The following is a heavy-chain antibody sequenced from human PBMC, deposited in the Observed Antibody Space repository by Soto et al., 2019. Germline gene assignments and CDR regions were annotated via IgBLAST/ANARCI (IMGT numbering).Heavy chain of an antibody. D-gene: IGHD2-21*02. J-gene: IGHJ4*02. Sequence: QVQLVQSGAEVKKPGASAKVSCKASGDTFTDYYIHWVRQAPGQGLEWMGTVNPSGGHTTYAQHFLGRMNKTTDTSTSTLYMALTILSSEDTAIYYSARGGHVVVVTAALDYWGQGTLVTVSS. CDR2: VNPSGGHT. CDR1: GDTFTDYY. CDR3: ARGGHVVVVTAALDY. V-gene: IGHV1-46*01.